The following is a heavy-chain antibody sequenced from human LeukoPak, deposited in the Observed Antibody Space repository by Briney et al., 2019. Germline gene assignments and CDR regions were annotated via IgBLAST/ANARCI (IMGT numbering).Heavy chain of an antibody. D-gene: IGHD2-2*01. CDR3: AKRHCSSTHCYAFDY. J-gene: IGHJ4*02. Sequence: PGGSLRLSCATSRFTYSSCVMAWVRQAPGKGLEWVSSISGSGGSTYYADSVKGRFTISRDNSMNTLYLQMNSLTAEDTAVYYCAKRHCSSTHCYAFDYWGQGTLVTVSS. CDR1: RFTYSSCV. V-gene: IGHV3-23*01. CDR2: ISGSGGST.